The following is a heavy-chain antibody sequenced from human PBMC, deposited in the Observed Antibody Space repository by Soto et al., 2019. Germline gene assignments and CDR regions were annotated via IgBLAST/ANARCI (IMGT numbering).Heavy chain of an antibody. J-gene: IGHJ3*02. CDR1: GGSVGSGSYY. CDR3: ARDSSSSKAFDI. V-gene: IGHV4-61*01. Sequence: SATLPLTCTVSGGSVGSGSYYWSWIRQPPGKGLEWIGYIYYSGSTNYNPSLKSRVTISVDTSKNQFSLKLSSVTAADTAVYYCARDSSSSKAFDIWGQGTMVTVSS. D-gene: IGHD6-6*01. CDR2: IYYSGST.